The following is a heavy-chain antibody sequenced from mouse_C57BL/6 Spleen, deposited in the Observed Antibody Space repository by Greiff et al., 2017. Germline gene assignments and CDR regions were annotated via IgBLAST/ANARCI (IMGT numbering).Heavy chain of an antibody. V-gene: IGHV1-66*01. CDR1: GYSFTSYY. Sequence: QVQLQQSGPELVKPGASVKISCKASGYSFTSYYIHWVKPRPGQGLEWIGWIYPGSGNTKYNEKFKGKATLTADTSSSTAYMQLSSLTSEDSAVYYCARRGNSPLDYWGQGTTLTVSS. CDR2: IYPGSGNT. CDR3: ARRGNSPLDY. J-gene: IGHJ2*01. D-gene: IGHD5-2*01.